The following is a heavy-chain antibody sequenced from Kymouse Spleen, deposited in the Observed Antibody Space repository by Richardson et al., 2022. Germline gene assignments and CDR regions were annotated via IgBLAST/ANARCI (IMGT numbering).Heavy chain of an antibody. Sequence: QVQLQESGPGLVKPSETLSLTCTVSGGSVSSGSYYWSWIRQPPGKGLEWIGYIYYSGSTNYNPSLKSRVTISVDTSKNQFSLKLSSVTAADTAVYYCARIRITMVRGVPYGMDVWGQGTTVTVSS. CDR3: ARIRITMVRGVPYGMDV. CDR2: IYYSGST. J-gene: IGHJ6*02. D-gene: IGHD3-10*01. CDR1: GGSVSSGSYY. V-gene: IGHV4-61*01.